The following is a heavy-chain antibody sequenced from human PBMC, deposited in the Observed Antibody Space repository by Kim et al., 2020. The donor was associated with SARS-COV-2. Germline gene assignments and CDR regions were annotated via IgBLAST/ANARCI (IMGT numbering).Heavy chain of an antibody. V-gene: IGHV4-4*02. CDR3: ARGGSGSYRFFDI. D-gene: IGHD1-26*01. CDR1: GGSISSGYW. J-gene: IGHJ3*02. CDR2: IYHDGST. Sequence: SETLSLTCAVSGGSISSGYWWSWVRQPPGKGLEWIGEIYHDGSTNYHPSLKSRVTISLDKSKNQFSLKLSSVTAADTAVYYCARGGSGSYRFFDIWGQGTMVTVSS.